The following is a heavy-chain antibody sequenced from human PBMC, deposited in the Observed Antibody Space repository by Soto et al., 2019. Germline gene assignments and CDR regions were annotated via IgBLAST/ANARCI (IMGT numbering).Heavy chain of an antibody. D-gene: IGHD2-2*01. CDR3: ARDFGCSSTSCHYFDY. Sequence: QVQLQESGPGLVKPSETLSLTCTVSGGSISSYYWSWIRQPPGKGLEWIGYIYYSGSTNYNPSLKSRVTISVDTSKNQFSLKLSSVTAADTAVYYCARDFGCSSTSCHYFDYWGRGTLVTVSS. V-gene: IGHV4-59*01. CDR1: GGSISSYY. CDR2: IYYSGST. J-gene: IGHJ4*02.